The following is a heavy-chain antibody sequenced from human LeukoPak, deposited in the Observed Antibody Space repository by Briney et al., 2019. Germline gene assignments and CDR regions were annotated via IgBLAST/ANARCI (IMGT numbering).Heavy chain of an antibody. D-gene: IGHD2-15*01. V-gene: IGHV4-4*07. CDR2: IYNSGST. CDR1: GGSISSYY. Sequence: SETLSLTCTVSGGSISSYYWSWIRQPAGKGLEWIGHIYNSGSTNYNPSLKGRVTMSVATSKNQFSLHLSSVTAADTAVYYCARGRYCSGGSCYSRYYYYYGMDVWGQGTTVTVSS. J-gene: IGHJ6*02. CDR3: ARGRYCSGGSCYSRYYYYYGMDV.